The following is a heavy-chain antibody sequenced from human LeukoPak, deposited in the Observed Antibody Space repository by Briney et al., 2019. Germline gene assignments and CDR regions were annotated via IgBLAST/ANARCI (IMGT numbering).Heavy chain of an antibody. CDR3: AKDLRRIAVAGAQDY. CDR1: GFTFSSYA. J-gene: IGHJ4*02. CDR2: IYSGGST. V-gene: IGHV3-66*01. D-gene: IGHD6-19*01. Sequence: GGSLRLSCAASGFTFSSYAMSWVRQAPGKGLEWVSVIYSGGSTYYADSVKGRFTISRDNSKNTLYLQMNSLRAEDTAVYYCAKDLRRIAVAGAQDYWGQGTRVTVSS.